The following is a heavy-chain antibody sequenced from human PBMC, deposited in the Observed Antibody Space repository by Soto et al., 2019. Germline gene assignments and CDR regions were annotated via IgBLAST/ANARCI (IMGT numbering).Heavy chain of an antibody. D-gene: IGHD1-26*01. Sequence: EVQLVESGGDLVKPGGSLRLSCVVSGFPLKNAWVYWVRQSPGTGLECIGRIKSSLYGGTTDYAAPVRGRFTISRHDSENMVYLHMNSMDTEDTAVYYCVATYSGTPARPYLDLCGQGTPVIVSA. CDR1: GFPLKNAW. V-gene: IGHV3-15*01. CDR3: VATYSGTPARPYLDL. J-gene: IGHJ4*02. CDR2: IKSSLYGGTT.